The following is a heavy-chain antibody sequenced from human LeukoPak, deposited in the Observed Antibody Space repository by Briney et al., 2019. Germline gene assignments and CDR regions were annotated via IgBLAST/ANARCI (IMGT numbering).Heavy chain of an antibody. V-gene: IGHV4-39*01. Sequence: SETLSLTCTVSGGSISSSSYYWGWIRQPPGKGLEWIGSIYYSGSTYYNPSLKSRVTISVDTSKNQFSLELSSVTAADTAVYYCARAPENWFDPWGQGTLVTVSS. D-gene: IGHD1-14*01. J-gene: IGHJ5*02. CDR1: GGSISSSSYY. CDR3: ARAPENWFDP. CDR2: IYYSGST.